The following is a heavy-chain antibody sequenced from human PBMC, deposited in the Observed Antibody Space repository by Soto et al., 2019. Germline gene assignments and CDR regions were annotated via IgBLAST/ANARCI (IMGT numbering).Heavy chain of an antibody. V-gene: IGHV1-3*01. CDR2: INAGNGNT. CDR3: ASLLPKYYYGSGTYGMDV. CDR1: GYTFTSYA. D-gene: IGHD3-10*01. J-gene: IGHJ6*02. Sequence: QVQLVQSGAEVKKPGASVKVSCKASGYTFTSYAMHWVRQAPGQRLEWMGWINAGNGNTKYSQKFQGRVTITRDTSASTAYMELRSLRSEDTAVYYCASLLPKYYYGSGTYGMDVWGQGTTVTVSS.